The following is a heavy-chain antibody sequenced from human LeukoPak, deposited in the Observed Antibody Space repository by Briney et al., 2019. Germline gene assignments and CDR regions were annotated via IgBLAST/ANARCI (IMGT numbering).Heavy chain of an antibody. V-gene: IGHV3-7*01. CDR1: GFTFSSYW. J-gene: IGHJ4*02. Sequence: PGGSLRLSCAASGFTFSSYWMSRVRQAPGKGLEWVANIKQDGSEKFYVDSVKGRFTISRDNAKNSLYLQMNSLRAEDTAVYYCARDLGYFDWSKVFDYWGQGTLVTVSS. D-gene: IGHD3-9*01. CDR3: ARDLGYFDWSKVFDY. CDR2: IKQDGSEK.